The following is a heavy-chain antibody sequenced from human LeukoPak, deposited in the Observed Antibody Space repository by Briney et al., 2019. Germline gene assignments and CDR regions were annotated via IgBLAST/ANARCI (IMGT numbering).Heavy chain of an antibody. CDR1: GYTFTDCY. J-gene: IGHJ4*02. D-gene: IGHD3-10*01. V-gene: IGHV1-2*02. CDR2: INPNSGGT. CDR3: ARERREFFDY. Sequence: SVKVSCKASGYTFTDCYVHWVRQAPGQGLEWMGWINPNSGGTKYAQNFQGRVAMTRDTSISTAYMELSRLRSDDTAVYYCARERREFFDYWGQGTLVTVSS.